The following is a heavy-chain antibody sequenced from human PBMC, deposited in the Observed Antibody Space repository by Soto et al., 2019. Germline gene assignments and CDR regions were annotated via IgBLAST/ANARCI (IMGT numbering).Heavy chain of an antibody. D-gene: IGHD3-3*01. Sequence: PGGSLRLSCAASGFTFSSYEMNWVRQAPGKGLEWVSYISDSGGTVYYADSVKGRFTVSRDNGQNSVYLQMNSLRAEDTAVYYCARDLLHYDTWSGYSAYFYYGMDVWGPGTTVTVSS. CDR2: ISDSGGTV. J-gene: IGHJ6*02. CDR1: GFTFSSYE. CDR3: ARDLLHYDTWSGYSAYFYYGMDV. V-gene: IGHV3-48*03.